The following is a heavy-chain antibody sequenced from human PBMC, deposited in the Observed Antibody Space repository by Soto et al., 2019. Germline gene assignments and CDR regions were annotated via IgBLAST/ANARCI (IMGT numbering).Heavy chain of an antibody. J-gene: IGHJ5*02. CDR2: IWYDGSNK. V-gene: IGHV3-33*01. Sequence: QVQLVESGGGVVQPGRSLRLSCAASGFTFSSYGMHWVRQAPGKGLEWVAVIWYDGSNKYYADSVQGRFTISRDNSKNTLYLQMNSLRAEDTAVYYCARDRAFTQLWLFSMRFDPWGQGTLVTVSS. CDR1: GFTFSSYG. CDR3: ARDRAFTQLWLFSMRFDP. D-gene: IGHD5-18*01.